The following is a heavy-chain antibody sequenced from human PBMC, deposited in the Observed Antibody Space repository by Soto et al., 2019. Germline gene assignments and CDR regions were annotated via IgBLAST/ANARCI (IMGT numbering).Heavy chain of an antibody. Sequence: SETLSLTCTVSGGSISSYYWSWIRQPPGKGLEWIGYIYYSGSTNYNPSLKSRVTISVDTSKNQFSLKLSSVTAADTAVYYCARQVYGYYYYMDVWGKGTTVTVSS. CDR2: IYYSGST. CDR1: GGSISSYY. CDR3: ARQVYGYYYYMDV. V-gene: IGHV4-59*08. D-gene: IGHD6-6*01. J-gene: IGHJ6*03.